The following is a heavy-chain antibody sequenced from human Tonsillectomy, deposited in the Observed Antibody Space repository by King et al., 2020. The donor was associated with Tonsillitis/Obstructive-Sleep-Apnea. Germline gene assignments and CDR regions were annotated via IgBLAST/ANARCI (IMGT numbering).Heavy chain of an antibody. CDR3: ARRRDVVVPAAIAGWFDP. J-gene: IGHJ5*02. V-gene: IGHV5-51*01. D-gene: IGHD2-2*02. CDR1: GYSFSEYW. Sequence: ESQLVQSGAEVKKPGESLKISCKGSGYSFSEYWIAWVRQMPGKGLEWMGIIYPDDSDTRYSPSFQGQVTMSVDKSIRTAYLQWSSLKASDTAIYYCARRRDVVVPAAIAGWFDPWGQGTLVTVSS. CDR2: IYPDDSDT.